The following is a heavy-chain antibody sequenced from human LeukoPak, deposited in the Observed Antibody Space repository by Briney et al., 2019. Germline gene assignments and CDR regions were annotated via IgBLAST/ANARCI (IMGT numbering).Heavy chain of an antibody. Sequence: SETLSLTCTVSGGSMSSGDYCWNWIRQPPGKGLEWIGYIYNSGSTYYNPSLKSRVTISVDTSKNQFSLKLSSVTAADTAVYYCARDGGASSRNFDYWGQGTRVTVSS. D-gene: IGHD6-6*01. CDR3: ARDGGASSRNFDY. V-gene: IGHV4-30-4*08. J-gene: IGHJ4*02. CDR2: IYNSGST. CDR1: GGSMSSGDYC.